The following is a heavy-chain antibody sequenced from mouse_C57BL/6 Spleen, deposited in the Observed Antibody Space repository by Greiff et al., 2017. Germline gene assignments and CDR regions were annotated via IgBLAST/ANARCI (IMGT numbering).Heavy chain of an antibody. Sequence: QVQLQQSGPGLVQPSQSLSITCTVSGFSLTSYGVHWVRQSPGKGLEWLGVIWSGGSTDYNAAFISRLSISKDNSKSQVFFKMNSLQADDTDIYYWARNDDYGDLRGWYFDVWGTGTTVTVSS. CDR3: ARNDDYGDLRGWYFDV. J-gene: IGHJ1*03. V-gene: IGHV2-2*01. CDR1: GFSLTSYG. CDR2: IWSGGST. D-gene: IGHD2-4*01.